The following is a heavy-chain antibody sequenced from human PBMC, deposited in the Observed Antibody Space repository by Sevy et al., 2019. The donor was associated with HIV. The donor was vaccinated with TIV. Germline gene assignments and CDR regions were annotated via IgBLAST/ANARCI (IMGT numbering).Heavy chain of an antibody. CDR1: GFTFSSHG. CDR2: ISYDGSYM. D-gene: IGHD6-13*01. J-gene: IGHJ4*02. Sequence: GGSLRLSCAASGFTFSSHGMHWVRQAPGKGLEWVAVISYDGSYMSYGDSVKGRFTISRDDSKNTLYLQMNSLRPEDTAVYYCARDSGYSINWYPAYWGQGTLVTVSS. CDR3: ARDSGYSINWYPAY. V-gene: IGHV3-30*03.